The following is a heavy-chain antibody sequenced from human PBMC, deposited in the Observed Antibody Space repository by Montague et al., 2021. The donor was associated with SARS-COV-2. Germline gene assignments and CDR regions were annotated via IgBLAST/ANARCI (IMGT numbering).Heavy chain of an antibody. J-gene: IGHJ4*02. CDR2: ISYDGSNK. V-gene: IGHV3-30*04. CDR1: GFTFSSYA. CDR3: ARDNYDILTGPFDY. D-gene: IGHD3-9*01. Sequence: SLRLSYAASGFTFSSYAMHWVRQALGKGLEWVAAISYDGSNKYYADSVKGRFTISRDNSKNTLYVQMNSLRAEDTAVYYCARDNYDILTGPFDYWGQGTLVTVSS.